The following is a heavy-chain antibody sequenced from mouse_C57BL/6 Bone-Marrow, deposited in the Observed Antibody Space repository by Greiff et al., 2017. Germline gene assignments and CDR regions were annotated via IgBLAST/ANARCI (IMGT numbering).Heavy chain of an antibody. CDR3: ASETGNYAMDY. CDR1: GFTFSDYG. CDR2: ISNLAYSI. J-gene: IGHJ4*01. Sequence: EVQVVESGGGLVQPGGSLKLSCAASGFTFSDYGMAWVRQAPREGPEWVAFISNLAYSIYYADTVTGRFTISRENAKNTLYLEMSSLRSEDTAMYYCASETGNYAMDYWGQGTSVTVSS. V-gene: IGHV5-15*01.